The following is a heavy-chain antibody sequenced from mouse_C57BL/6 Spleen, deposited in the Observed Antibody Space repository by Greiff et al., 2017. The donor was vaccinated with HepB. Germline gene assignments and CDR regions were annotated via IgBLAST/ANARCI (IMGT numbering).Heavy chain of an antibody. D-gene: IGHD4-1*01. CDR1: GFTFSSYA. CDR2: ISDGGSYT. J-gene: IGHJ1*03. Sequence: EVKLVESGGGLVKPGGSLKLSCAASGFTFSSYAMSWVRQTPEKRLEWVATISDGGSYTYYPDNVKGRFTISRDNAKNNLYLQMSHLKSEDTAMYYCASWDAWYFDVWGTGTTVTVSS. V-gene: IGHV5-4*03. CDR3: ASWDAWYFDV.